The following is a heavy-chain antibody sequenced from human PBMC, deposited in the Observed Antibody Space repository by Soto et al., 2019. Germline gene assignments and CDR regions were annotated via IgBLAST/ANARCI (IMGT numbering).Heavy chain of an antibody. CDR3: ARSVTVPSPKLLYYGMDV. Sequence: QVQLVQSGAEVTKPGSSVKVSCKASGGTFSSYAISWVRQAPGPGLEWMGGIIPIFGTANYAQKFQGRVTITADESTSTAYMELSSLRSEDTAVYYCARSVTVPSPKLLYYGMDVWGQGTTVTVSS. J-gene: IGHJ6*02. CDR1: GGTFSSYA. CDR2: IIPIFGTA. D-gene: IGHD4-17*01. V-gene: IGHV1-69*01.